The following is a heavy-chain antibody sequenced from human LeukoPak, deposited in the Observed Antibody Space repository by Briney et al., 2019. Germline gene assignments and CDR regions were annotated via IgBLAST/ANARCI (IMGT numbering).Heavy chain of an antibody. Sequence: ASETLSLTCTVSGGPISSGGYYWSWIRQHPGKGLEWIGYIYYSGSTYYNPSLKSRVTISVDTSKNQFSLKLSSVTAADTAVYYCARGRSSPRYWGQGTLVTVSS. CDR2: IYYSGST. V-gene: IGHV4-31*03. CDR3: ARGRSSPRY. J-gene: IGHJ4*02. D-gene: IGHD6-13*01. CDR1: GGPISSGGYY.